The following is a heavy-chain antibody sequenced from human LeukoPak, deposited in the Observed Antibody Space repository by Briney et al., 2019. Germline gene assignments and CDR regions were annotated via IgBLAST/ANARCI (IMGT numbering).Heavy chain of an antibody. J-gene: IGHJ5*02. CDR3: ARDLGTRGPVSWYWFDP. D-gene: IGHD6-13*01. Sequence: SETLSLTCAVYGGSFSGYYWSWIRQPPGKGLEWIGEINHSGSTNYNPSLKSRVTISVDTSKNQFSLKLSSVTAADTAVYYCARDLGTRGPVSWYWFDPWGQGTLVTVSS. CDR2: INHSGST. CDR1: GGSFSGYY. V-gene: IGHV4-34*01.